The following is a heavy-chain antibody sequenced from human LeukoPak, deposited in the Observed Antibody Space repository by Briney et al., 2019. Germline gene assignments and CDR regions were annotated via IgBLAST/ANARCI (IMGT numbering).Heavy chain of an antibody. J-gene: IGHJ4*02. V-gene: IGHV4-59*01. D-gene: IGHD3-10*01. CDR2: IYYSGST. CDR1: GGSISSYY. CDR3: VVGELFGYFDY. Sequence: SETLSLTCTVSGGSISSYYWSWIRQSPGKGLEWIGYIYYSGSTNYNPSLKSRVTISVDTSKNQFSLKLSSVTAADTAVYYCVVGELFGYFDYWGQGTLVTVSS.